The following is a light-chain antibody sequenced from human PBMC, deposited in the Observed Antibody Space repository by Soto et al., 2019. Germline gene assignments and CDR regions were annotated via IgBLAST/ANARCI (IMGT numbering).Light chain of an antibody. CDR3: SSYANRKNINYV. CDR2: EFS. CDR1: SSDVGTYKY. J-gene: IGLJ1*01. Sequence: QSALTQPPSASGSPGQSVTISCTGASSDVGTYKYVSWYQQHPGKAPKLMIYEFSKRPSGVPDRFSGSKSGNTASPTASGLQAQDEADYYPSSYANRKNINYVFGTGTKVTVL. V-gene: IGLV2-8*01.